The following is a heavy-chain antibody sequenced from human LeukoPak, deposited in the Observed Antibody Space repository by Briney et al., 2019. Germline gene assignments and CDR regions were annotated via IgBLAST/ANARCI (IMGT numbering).Heavy chain of an antibody. CDR3: ARQRFGDLRVHFDS. CDR1: GGSISNYY. V-gene: IGHV4-59*08. CDR2: LYYSGST. Sequence: PSQTLSLTCTVSGGSISNYYRSWIRQPPGKGLEWIGYLYYSGSTDYNPSLKSRVTISVDTSKSQFYLKLKSVTAADTAVYYCARQRFGDLRVHFDSWGLGTLVTVSS. D-gene: IGHD3-10*01. J-gene: IGHJ5*01.